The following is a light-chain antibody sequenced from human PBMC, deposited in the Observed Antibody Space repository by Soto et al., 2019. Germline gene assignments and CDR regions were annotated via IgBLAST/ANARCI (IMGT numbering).Light chain of an antibody. CDR2: NIE. CDR1: SGSVSTSHY. CDR3: MLSVGTGVWV. Sequence: QAVVTQEASLSVSPGGTVTLTCGLNSGSVSTSHYPSWYQQTPGQPPRTLILNIESRPSGVPERFSGTIIGRRAALTITGAQSEDESDYYCMLSVGTGVWVFGGGTKGTVL. J-gene: IGLJ3*02. V-gene: IGLV8-61*01.